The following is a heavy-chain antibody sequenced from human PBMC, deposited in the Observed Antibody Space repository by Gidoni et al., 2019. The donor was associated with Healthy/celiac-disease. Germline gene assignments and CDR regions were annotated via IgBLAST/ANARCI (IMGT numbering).Heavy chain of an antibody. Sequence: EVQLVEYGGGLVQPGRSLRLSCAASGFTFDDYAMHWVRQAPGKGLEWVSGISWNSGSIGYADSVKGRFTISRDNAKNSLYLQMNSLRAEDTALYYCAKDIVPDCSSTSCYLGGGMDVWGQGTTVTVSS. D-gene: IGHD2-2*01. CDR2: ISWNSGSI. V-gene: IGHV3-9*01. CDR1: GFTFDDYA. J-gene: IGHJ6*02. CDR3: AKDIVPDCSSTSCYLGGGMDV.